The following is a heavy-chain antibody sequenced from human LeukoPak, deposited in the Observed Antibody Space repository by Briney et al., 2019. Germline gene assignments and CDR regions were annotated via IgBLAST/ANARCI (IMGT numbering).Heavy chain of an antibody. J-gene: IGHJ4*02. CDR3: ARWGDFYLIPFDY. Sequence: PGGSLRLSCAASGFTFSSYEMNWVRQAPGKGLEGVSYISSSGSTIYYADSVKGRFTISRDNAKNSLYLQMNSLRAEDTAVYYCARWGDFYLIPFDYWGQGTLVTVSS. V-gene: IGHV3-48*03. D-gene: IGHD3-3*01. CDR1: GFTFSSYE. CDR2: ISSSGSTI.